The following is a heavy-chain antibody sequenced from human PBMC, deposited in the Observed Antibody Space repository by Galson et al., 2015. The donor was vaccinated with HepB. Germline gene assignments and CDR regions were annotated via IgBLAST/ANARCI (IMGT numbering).Heavy chain of an antibody. D-gene: IGHD3-22*01. Sequence: ETLSLTCTVSGGSISSYYWSWIRQPAGKGLEWIGRIYTSGSTNYNPSFKSRVTMSVDTTKNKFSLKLSSVTAADTAVYYCARSPPSVIVVVGHYFDYWGQGTLVTVSS. CDR1: GGSISSYY. CDR2: IYTSGST. V-gene: IGHV4-4*07. J-gene: IGHJ4*02. CDR3: ARSPPSVIVVVGHYFDY.